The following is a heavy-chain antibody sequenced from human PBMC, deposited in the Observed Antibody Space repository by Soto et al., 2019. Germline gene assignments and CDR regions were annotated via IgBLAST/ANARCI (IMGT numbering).Heavy chain of an antibody. CDR1: GFTFSSYA. J-gene: IGHJ4*02. D-gene: IGHD2-2*01. Sequence: GGSLRLSCAASGFTFSSYAMSWVRQAPGKGLEWVSVTSGSGGSTFYADSVKGRFTISRDNSKNTLYLQVSSLRVEDTAAYYCAKASGYCSSTSCYYYFDSWGQGTLVTVSS. CDR3: AKASGYCSSTSCYYYFDS. V-gene: IGHV3-23*01. CDR2: TSGSGGST.